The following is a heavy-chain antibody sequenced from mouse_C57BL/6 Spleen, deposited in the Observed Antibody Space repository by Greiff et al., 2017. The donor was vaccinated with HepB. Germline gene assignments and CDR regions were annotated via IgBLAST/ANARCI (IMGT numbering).Heavy chain of an antibody. CDR2: IYPGGGYT. Sequence: QVQLKESGAELVRPGTSVKMSCKASGYTFTNYWIGWAKQRPGHGLEWIGDIYPGGGYTNYNEKFKGKATLTADKSSSTAYMQFSSLTSEDSAIYYCARSRAYDSYFDYWGQGTTLTVSS. D-gene: IGHD2-4*01. V-gene: IGHV1-63*01. J-gene: IGHJ2*01. CDR1: GYTFTNYW. CDR3: ARSRAYDSYFDY.